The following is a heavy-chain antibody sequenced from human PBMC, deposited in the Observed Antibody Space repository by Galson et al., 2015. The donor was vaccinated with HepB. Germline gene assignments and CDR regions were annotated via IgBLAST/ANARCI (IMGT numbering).Heavy chain of an antibody. CDR2: VSAYNGIT. D-gene: IGHD5-18*01. CDR1: GYTFTNYG. Sequence: SVKVSCKAAGYTFTNYGITWVRQAPGQGLEWVGWVSAYNGITNYTQQLQGRVTMTTDTSTTTAYMELRSLRSDDTAKYYCARSLGTYGYGGLYYYYAMDVWGQGTTVTVSS. V-gene: IGHV1-18*01. J-gene: IGHJ6*02. CDR3: ARSLGTYGYGGLYYYYAMDV.